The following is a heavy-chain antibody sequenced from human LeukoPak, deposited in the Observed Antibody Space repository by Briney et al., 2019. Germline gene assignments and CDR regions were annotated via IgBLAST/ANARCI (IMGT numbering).Heavy chain of an antibody. Sequence: GGSLRLSCAASGFTFNTYTMNWVRQAPGKGLEWVSYISGSSGIIDYADSVRGRFTISRDNAKNSLYLQMNSLRAEDTAVYYCARRPGNWGQGILVTVSS. V-gene: IGHV3-48*01. CDR3: ARRPGN. J-gene: IGHJ4*02. CDR2: ISGSSGII. D-gene: IGHD1-14*01. CDR1: GFTFNTYT.